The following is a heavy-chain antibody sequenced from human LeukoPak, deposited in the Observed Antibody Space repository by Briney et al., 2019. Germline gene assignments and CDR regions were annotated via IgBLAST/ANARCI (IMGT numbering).Heavy chain of an antibody. J-gene: IGHJ3*02. Sequence: GGSLRLSCAASGFTFSSYRMNWVRQAPGKGLEWVSFISVSSGSIYYADSVKGRFTISRDNSKNTLYLQMNSLRAEDTAVYYCAKVWWEKKKNDAFDIWGQGTMVTVSS. CDR2: ISVSSGSI. CDR3: AKVWWEKKKNDAFDI. D-gene: IGHD1-26*01. CDR1: GFTFSSYR. V-gene: IGHV3-48*01.